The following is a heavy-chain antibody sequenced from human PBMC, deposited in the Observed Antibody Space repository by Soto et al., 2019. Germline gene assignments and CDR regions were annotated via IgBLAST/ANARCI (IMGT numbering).Heavy chain of an antibody. CDR1: GGTFSSYA. D-gene: IGHD4-17*01. Sequence: QVQLVQSGAEVKKPGSSVKVSCKASGGTFSSYAISWVRQAPGQGLEWMGGIIPIFGTANYAQKFQGRVTITADESTSTAYMELSSLRSEDTAVYYCAIDYGGIPRSRGLAWLFDICGQGTMVTVSS. V-gene: IGHV1-69*01. CDR3: AIDYGGIPRSRGLAWLFDI. CDR2: IIPIFGTA. J-gene: IGHJ3*02.